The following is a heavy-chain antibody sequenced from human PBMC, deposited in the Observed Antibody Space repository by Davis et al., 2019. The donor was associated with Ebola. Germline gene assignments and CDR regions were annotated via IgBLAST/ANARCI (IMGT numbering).Heavy chain of an antibody. CDR1: GFPFSSYW. J-gene: IGHJ6*02. Sequence: GESLKISCAASGFPFSSYWMSWVRQAPGKGLEWVANIKQDGSEKYYVDSVKGRFTISRDNAKNSLYLQMNSLRAEDTAVYYCARDLEATVIYYYGMDVWGQGTTVTVSS. D-gene: IGHD4-17*01. V-gene: IGHV3-7*03. CDR3: ARDLEATVIYYYGMDV. CDR2: IKQDGSEK.